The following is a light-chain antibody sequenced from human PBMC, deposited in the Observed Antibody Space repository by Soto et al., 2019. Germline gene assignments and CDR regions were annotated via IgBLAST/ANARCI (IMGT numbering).Light chain of an antibody. Sequence: ENVLTQSPGTLSLSPGERATLSCRAGQSVSNTFLAWYQQKPGQAPRLLIYSTSSRATGIPDRFSGSGSGTDFTLTISRLEPEDSAVFYCQQYNNWPPWTFGQGTKVDIK. J-gene: IGKJ1*01. CDR1: QSVSNTF. CDR3: QQYNNWPPWT. CDR2: STS. V-gene: IGKV3-20*01.